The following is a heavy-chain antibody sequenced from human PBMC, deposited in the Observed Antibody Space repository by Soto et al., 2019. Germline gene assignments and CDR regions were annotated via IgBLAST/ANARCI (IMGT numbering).Heavy chain of an antibody. V-gene: IGHV4-31*03. D-gene: IGHD6-19*01. CDR3: ARGLEGTVTGRGAFGI. Sequence: QVQLQESGQGLVKPSQTLSLTCTVSGGSIRNDNFYWSYLRQRPGKGLEWIGYISYSGYTYYHPSLRSRVIISVVPSNNQFSLILNSVTAADTAVYYCARGLEGTVTGRGAFGICGRGTLVTVSS. J-gene: IGHJ3*02. CDR2: ISYSGYT. CDR1: GGSIRNDNFY.